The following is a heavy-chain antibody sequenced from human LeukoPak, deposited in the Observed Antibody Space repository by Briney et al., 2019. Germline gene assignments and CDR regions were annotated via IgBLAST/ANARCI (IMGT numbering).Heavy chain of an antibody. CDR2: IGTAADT. CDR3: ARGSGTGWYTKGYFDY. J-gene: IGHJ4*02. CDR1: GFTFSSYD. Sequence: GRSLRLSCAASGFTFSSYDMHWVRQAPGKGLEWVSAIGTAADTYYPDSVKARFTISRENAKNSFYLQMNSLTADDTAVYYCARGSGTGWYTKGYFDYWGQGTLVTVSS. D-gene: IGHD6-19*01. V-gene: IGHV3-13*01.